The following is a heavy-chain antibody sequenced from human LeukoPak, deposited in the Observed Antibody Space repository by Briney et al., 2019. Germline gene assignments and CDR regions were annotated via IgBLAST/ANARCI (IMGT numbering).Heavy chain of an antibody. CDR1: GFTFSTYA. J-gene: IGHJ4*02. Sequence: GGSLRLSCAVSGFTFSTYAMSWVRQAPGKGLEWVSGISGSGGTTYYADSVKGRFSISRDNSKNTLYLQMNSLRAEDTAVYHCAKGSSGYSSSWYDYWGQGTLVTVSS. CDR3: AKGSSGYSSSWYDY. V-gene: IGHV3-23*01. CDR2: ISGSGGTT. D-gene: IGHD6-13*01.